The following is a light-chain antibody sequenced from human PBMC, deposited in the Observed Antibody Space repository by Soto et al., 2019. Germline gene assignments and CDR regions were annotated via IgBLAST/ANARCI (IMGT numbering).Light chain of an antibody. CDR3: SSYTSSSTPYV. CDR2: GVN. CDR1: SSDVGGYNY. Sequence: LTQPASVSGSPGQSITISCTGTSSDVGGYNYVSWYQQHPGKAPKLMIYGVNNRPSGVSNRFSGSKSGNTASLIISGLQAEDESDYYCSSYTSSSTPYVFGTGTKLTVL. J-gene: IGLJ1*01. V-gene: IGLV2-14*01.